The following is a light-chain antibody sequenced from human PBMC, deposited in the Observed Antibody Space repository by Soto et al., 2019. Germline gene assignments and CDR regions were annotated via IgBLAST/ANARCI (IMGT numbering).Light chain of an antibody. J-gene: IGLJ2*01. Sequence: QSALTQPPSASGSPGQSVTISCTGTSNDVGAYNFISWYQQHPGTAPKLVIYEVSERPSAVPDRFSGSKSGNTASLTVSGLQADDEADYYCSSYAGNNIVVFGGGTKLTVL. CDR3: SSYAGNNIVV. CDR1: SNDVGAYNF. CDR2: EVS. V-gene: IGLV2-8*01.